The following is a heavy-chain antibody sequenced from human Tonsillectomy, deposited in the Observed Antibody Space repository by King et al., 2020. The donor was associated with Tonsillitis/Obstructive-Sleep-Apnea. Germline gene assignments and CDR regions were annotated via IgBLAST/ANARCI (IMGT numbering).Heavy chain of an antibody. D-gene: IGHD3-9*01. CDR1: GGSISSSRYY. CDR3: ARHAPDMDNYYYYMDV. J-gene: IGHJ6*03. V-gene: IGHV4-39*01. CDR2: IYYNGDT. Sequence: QLQESGPGLVKPSETLSLSCTVSGGSISSSRYYWGWIRQPPGQGLEWIGTIYYNGDTYYNPSLKSRVTVSIDTSENQFSLKLTSVTAADTAVYYCARHAPDMDNYYYYMDVWGKGTTVTVSS.